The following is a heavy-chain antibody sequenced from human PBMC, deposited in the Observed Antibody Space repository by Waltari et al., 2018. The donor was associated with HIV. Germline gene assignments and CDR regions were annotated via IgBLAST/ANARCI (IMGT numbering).Heavy chain of an antibody. CDR2: MSYDGIKK. CDR1: GPSFGSNG. Sequence: QEQLVESGGGVVQPGDVLRLSCAASGPSFGSNGMHWVRQAPGKGLEWVAAMSYDGIKKYYGDSLRGRFIISRDNSKKTLYLQMNTLRPEDTAIYFCAKDSSQVHWFGESLALWGQGTLVIVSS. CDR3: AKDSSQVHWFGESLAL. V-gene: IGHV3-30*18. D-gene: IGHD3-10*01. J-gene: IGHJ4*02.